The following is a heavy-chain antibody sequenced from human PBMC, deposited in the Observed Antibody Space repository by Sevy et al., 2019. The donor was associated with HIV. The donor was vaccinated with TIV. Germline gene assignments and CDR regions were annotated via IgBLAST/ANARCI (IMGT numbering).Heavy chain of an antibody. CDR1: GFTVSNNY. V-gene: IGHV3-53*01. CDR2: IYSDGST. D-gene: IGHD5-18*01. Sequence: GGSLRLSCAASGFTVSNNYMNWVRQAPGKGLEWVSVIYSDGSTYYVDSVKGRFTISRDNSKNTLFLQMNSLRADDTAVYYSARVPPYSYGFGVDYWGQGTLVTVSS. J-gene: IGHJ4*02. CDR3: ARVPPYSYGFGVDY.